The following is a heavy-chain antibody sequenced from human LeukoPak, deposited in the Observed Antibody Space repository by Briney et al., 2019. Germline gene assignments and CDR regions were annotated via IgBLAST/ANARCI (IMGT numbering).Heavy chain of an antibody. J-gene: IGHJ4*02. CDR1: GFTVSSNY. Sequence: GGSLRLSCAASGFTVSSNYMSWVRQAPGKGLEWVSVIYSGGSTYYADSVKGRFTISRDNSKNTLYLQMNSLRAEDTAVYYCAREWEEGSYSFDYWGQGTLVTVSS. D-gene: IGHD1-26*01. V-gene: IGHV3-53*01. CDR2: IYSGGST. CDR3: AREWEEGSYSFDY.